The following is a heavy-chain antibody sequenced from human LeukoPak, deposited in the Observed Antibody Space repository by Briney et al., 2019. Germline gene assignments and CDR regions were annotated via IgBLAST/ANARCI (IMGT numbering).Heavy chain of an antibody. J-gene: IGHJ4*02. D-gene: IGHD5-12*01. CDR3: AQDRAWIEFYF. Sequence: PGGSLRLSCAASGFTFSSYAMHWVRQAPGKGLEWVAVISYDGSNKYYADSVKGRFTISRDNSKNTMYLQMNSLRAEDTAVYYCAQDRAWIEFYFWGQGTLVTVSS. CDR1: GFTFSSYA. CDR2: ISYDGSNK. V-gene: IGHV3-30*04.